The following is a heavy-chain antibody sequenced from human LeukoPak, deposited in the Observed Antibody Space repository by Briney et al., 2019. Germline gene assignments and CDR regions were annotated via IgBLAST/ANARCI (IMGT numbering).Heavy chain of an antibody. D-gene: IGHD3-10*01. J-gene: IGHJ4*02. Sequence: GGSLRLSCAASGFTFSDYGMHWVRQAPGKGLEWVALISYDGGNKFYADSVRDRFTISRDNSKNTLFLQMNSLRIEDTAVYYCAKVFEVRGARRPKDYWGQGTLVIVSS. CDR1: GFTFSDYG. CDR3: AKVFEVRGARRPKDY. V-gene: IGHV3-30*18. CDR2: ISYDGGNK.